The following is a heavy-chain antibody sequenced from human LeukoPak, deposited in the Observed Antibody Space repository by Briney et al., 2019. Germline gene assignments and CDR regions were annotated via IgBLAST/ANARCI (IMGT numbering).Heavy chain of an antibody. D-gene: IGHD5-12*01. Sequence: ASVKVSCTASGYTFTIYGISWVRQAPGQGLEWMGWISAYNGNTNYAQKLQGRVTMTTDTSTSTAYMELRSLRSDDTAVYYCARVSAGGYDFFLLNYYFDYWGQGTLVTVSS. J-gene: IGHJ4*02. V-gene: IGHV1-18*01. CDR2: ISAYNGNT. CDR3: ARVSAGGYDFFLLNYYFDY. CDR1: GYTFTIYG.